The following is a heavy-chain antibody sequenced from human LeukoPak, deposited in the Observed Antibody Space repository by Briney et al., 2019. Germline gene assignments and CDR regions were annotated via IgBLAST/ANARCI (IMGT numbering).Heavy chain of an antibody. V-gene: IGHV4-4*07. CDR1: GGSISSYY. D-gene: IGHD3-22*01. CDR3: AREYSHDSSGYRLADY. Sequence: PSETLSLTCTVSGGSISSYYWSWIRQPAGQGLEWIGRIYTSGSNNYNPFLKRRVTMSVDTSKNQFSLKLSSVTAAGTAVYYCAREYSHDSSGYRLADYWGQGTLVTVSS. J-gene: IGHJ4*02. CDR2: IYTSGSN.